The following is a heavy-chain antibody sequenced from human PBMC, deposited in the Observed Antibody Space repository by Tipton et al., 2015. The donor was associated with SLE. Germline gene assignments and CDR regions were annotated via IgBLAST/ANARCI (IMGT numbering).Heavy chain of an antibody. CDR1: GFTFISYG. D-gene: IGHD3-22*01. CDR2: ISAYNGNT. Sequence: QVQLVQSGAEVKKPGASVKVSCKASGFTFISYGISWVRQAPGQGLQWMGWISAYNGNTNYAQKLQGRVTMTTDTSTSTTYMGLRSLRSDDTAVYYCARVDMYYYDSSGSPGSAFDIWGPGTMVTVSS. CDR3: ARVDMYYYDSSGSPGSAFDI. J-gene: IGHJ3*02. V-gene: IGHV1-18*01.